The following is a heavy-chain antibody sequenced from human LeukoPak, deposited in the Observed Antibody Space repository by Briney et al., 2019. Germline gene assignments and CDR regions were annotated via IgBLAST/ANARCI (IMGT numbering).Heavy chain of an antibody. CDR3: ARRDGAMVTGYYYGMDV. CDR1: GGTFSSYA. D-gene: IGHD5-18*01. CDR2: IIPIFGTA. J-gene: IGHJ6*02. V-gene: IGHV1-69*05. Sequence: SVKVSCKASGGTFSSYAISWVRQAPGQGLEWMGGIIPIFGTANYAQKFQGRVTITTDESTSTAYMELSSLRSEDTAVYYCARRDGAMVTGYYYGMDVWGQGTTVTVSS.